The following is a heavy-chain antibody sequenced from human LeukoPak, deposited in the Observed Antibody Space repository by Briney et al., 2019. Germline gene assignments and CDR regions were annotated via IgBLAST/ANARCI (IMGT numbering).Heavy chain of an antibody. J-gene: IGHJ4*02. CDR2: TYADGSS. Sequence: SQTLSLTCTVSGGSVGSDNSYWNWIRQPAGKGLEWIGRTYADGSSTYNPSLKSRVTILVDTSKNHFSLSLSSMTAADTAVYYCARGYYYRTWGLGTLVTVSS. D-gene: IGHD3-10*01. CDR1: GGSVGSDNSY. V-gene: IGHV4-61*02. CDR3: ARGYYYRT.